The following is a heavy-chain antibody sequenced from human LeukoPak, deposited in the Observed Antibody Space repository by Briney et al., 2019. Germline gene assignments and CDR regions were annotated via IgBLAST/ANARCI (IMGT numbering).Heavy chain of an antibody. CDR2: ISNSGSTI. CDR3: ARRFAAQLAFVDV. D-gene: IGHD3-3*02. J-gene: IGHJ6*04. CDR1: GFTFSDYH. Sequence: GGSLRLSCAASGFTFSDYHMSWIRQAPGKGLEWVSYISNSGSTIYYTDSVKGRFTISRDNSKNTLYLQMGSLIAEDMAVYYCARRFAAQLAFVDVWGKGTTVTISS. V-gene: IGHV3-11*04.